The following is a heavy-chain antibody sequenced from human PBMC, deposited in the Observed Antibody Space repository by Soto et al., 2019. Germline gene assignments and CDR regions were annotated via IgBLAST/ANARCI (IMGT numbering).Heavy chain of an antibody. Sequence: GGSLRLSCAVYGFTLSNYGMHWVRQAPGKGLEWVANINQDGSEKHYVDSVKGRFTLSRDNAENSVYLQMNSLRADDTAVYYCARDFGVQELDYWGQGTLVTVSS. D-gene: IGHD3-3*01. CDR1: GFTLSNYG. CDR2: INQDGSEK. V-gene: IGHV3-7*01. CDR3: ARDFGVQELDY. J-gene: IGHJ4*02.